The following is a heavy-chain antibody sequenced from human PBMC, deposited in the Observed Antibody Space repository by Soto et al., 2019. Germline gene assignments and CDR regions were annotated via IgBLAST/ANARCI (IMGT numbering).Heavy chain of an antibody. V-gene: IGHV4-59*01. D-gene: IGHD1-26*01. Sequence: PXETLSLTCTVSGGSISSYYWSWIRQPPGKGLEWIGYIYYSGSTNYNPSLKSRVTISVDTSKNQFSLKLSSVTAADTAVYYCARDLSGSYYYYYGMDVWGQGTTVTVSS. CDR2: IYYSGST. J-gene: IGHJ6*02. CDR3: ARDLSGSYYYYYGMDV. CDR1: GGSISSYY.